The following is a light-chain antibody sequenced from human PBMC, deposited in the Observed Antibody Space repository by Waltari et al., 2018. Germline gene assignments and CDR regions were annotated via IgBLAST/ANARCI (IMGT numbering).Light chain of an antibody. J-gene: IGLJ3*02. V-gene: IGLV1-47*01. CDR2: RTD. Sequence: QSALTQTPSASGAPGQRVTISCSGGGSNIGTNFVYWYKQLPGSAPKLLMYRTDQRPSGVPDRFSGFKSGTSGSLAISGLRAEDEADYYCASWDGTLSGWLFGGGTTLTVL. CDR1: GSNIGTNF. CDR3: ASWDGTLSGWL.